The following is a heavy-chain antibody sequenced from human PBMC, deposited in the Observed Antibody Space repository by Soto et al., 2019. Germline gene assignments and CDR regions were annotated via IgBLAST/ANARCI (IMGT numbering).Heavy chain of an antibody. D-gene: IGHD3-10*01. J-gene: IGHJ6*02. Sequence: QVQLQESGPGLVKPSQTLSLTCTVSGDSISRSGYFWTWIRQHPGKGLEWIGYIYYSGRSYYNPSLKRRVIISVDTSKNQFSLNLTAVMAADTAVYYCARGTMLRGPGYYYAMDVWGQGTTLTVSS. CDR2: IYYSGRS. V-gene: IGHV4-31*03. CDR1: GDSISRSGYF. CDR3: ARGTMLRGPGYYYAMDV.